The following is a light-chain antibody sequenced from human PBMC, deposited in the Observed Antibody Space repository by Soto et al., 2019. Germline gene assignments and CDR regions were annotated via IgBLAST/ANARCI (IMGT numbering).Light chain of an antibody. CDR1: QSVSSN. V-gene: IGKV3-15*01. Sequence: EIVMTQSPATLSVSPGGRATVSCRSSQSVSSNLAWYQQKPGQAPRLLIYAASTRATGVPARFSGSGSGTEFTLTISSLQSEDFAVYYCQQDNNWPPITFGQGTRLEI. J-gene: IGKJ5*01. CDR2: AAS. CDR3: QQDNNWPPIT.